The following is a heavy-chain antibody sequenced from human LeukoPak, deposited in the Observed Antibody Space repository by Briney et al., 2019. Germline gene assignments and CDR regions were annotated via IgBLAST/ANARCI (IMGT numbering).Heavy chain of an antibody. CDR3: ARALLNVFGVVWEDRYYYYMDV. J-gene: IGHJ6*03. V-gene: IGHV4-34*01. CDR1: GGSFSGYH. D-gene: IGHD3-3*01. Sequence: SETLSLTCAVYGGSFSGYHWSWIRQPPGKGLEWIGEIDHGGSTNYNPSLKSRVTISVDTSKNQFSLQLRSVTAAETAVYYCARALLNVFGVVWEDRYYYYMDVWGKGTTVTVSS. CDR2: IDHGGST.